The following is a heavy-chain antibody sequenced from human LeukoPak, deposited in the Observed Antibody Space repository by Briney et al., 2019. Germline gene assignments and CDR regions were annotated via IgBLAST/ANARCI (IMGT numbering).Heavy chain of an antibody. J-gene: IGHJ4*02. CDR2: ISWNSGDI. CDR1: GFTFSSYW. D-gene: IGHD6-19*01. V-gene: IGHV3-9*01. Sequence: GGSLRLSCAASGFTFSSYWTNWVRQAPGKGLEWVSGISWNSGDIGYADSVKDRFTISRDNAKNSLYLQMNSLRAEDTAFYYCAKRSSGWYFDYWGQGTLVTVSS. CDR3: AKRSSGWYFDY.